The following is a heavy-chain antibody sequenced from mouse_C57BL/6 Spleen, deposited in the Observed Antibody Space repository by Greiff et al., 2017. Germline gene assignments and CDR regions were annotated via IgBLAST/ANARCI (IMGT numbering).Heavy chain of an antibody. CDR1: GYAFSSYW. Sequence: VMLVESGAELVKPGASVKISCKASGYAFSSYWMNWVKQRPGKGLEWIGQIYPGDGDTNYNGKFKGKATLTADNSSSTAYMQLSSLTSEDSAVYFCARLSTVNAGAMDYWGQGTSVTVSS. CDR3: ARLSTVNAGAMDY. J-gene: IGHJ4*01. CDR2: IYPGDGDT. D-gene: IGHD2-10*02. V-gene: IGHV1-80*01.